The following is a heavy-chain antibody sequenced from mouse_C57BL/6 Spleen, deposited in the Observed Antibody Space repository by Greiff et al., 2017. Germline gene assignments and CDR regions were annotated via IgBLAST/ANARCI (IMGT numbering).Heavy chain of an antibody. CDR2: IYPRSGNT. J-gene: IGHJ2*01. CDR3: ASPIVTTYYFDY. V-gene: IGHV1-81*01. Sequence: QVQLQQSGAELARPGASVKLSCKASGYTFTSYGISWVKQRTGQGLEWIGEIYPRSGNTYYNEKFKGKATLTADKSSSTAYMELRSLTSEDSAVYFCASPIVTTYYFDYWGQGTTRTVSS. CDR1: GYTFTSYG. D-gene: IGHD2-1*01.